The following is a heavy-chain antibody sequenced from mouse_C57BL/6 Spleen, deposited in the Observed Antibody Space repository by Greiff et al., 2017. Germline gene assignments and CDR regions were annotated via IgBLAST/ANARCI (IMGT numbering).Heavy chain of an antibody. Sequence: DVMLVESGGGLVQPGGSLSLSCAASGFTFTDYYMSWVRQPPGKALEWLGFIRNKDNGYTPAYSASVKGRFTISSDNSHSILYLQINALRAEYSSTYYCARYPSIYNGDYDYWGQGTTLTVSS. CDR2: IRNKDNGYTP. CDR3: ARYPSIYNGDYDY. J-gene: IGHJ2*01. CDR1: GFTFTDYY. V-gene: IGHV7-3*01. D-gene: IGHD2-3*01.